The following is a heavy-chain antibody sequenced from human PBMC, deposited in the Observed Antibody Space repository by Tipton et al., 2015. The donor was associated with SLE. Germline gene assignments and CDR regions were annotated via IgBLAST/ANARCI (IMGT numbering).Heavy chain of an antibody. Sequence: SLRLSCAASGFILSTYSMSWVRQAPGKGLEWVSGLSAIGGATRYGDSVRGRFSISRDNSKSTLYLHMNSLRVEDTAVYYCAKGGSASYNAELDSWGHGTLVTVSS. CDR1: GFILSTYS. CDR2: LSAIGGAT. V-gene: IGHV3-23*01. J-gene: IGHJ5*01. CDR3: AKGGSASYNAELDS. D-gene: IGHD3-10*01.